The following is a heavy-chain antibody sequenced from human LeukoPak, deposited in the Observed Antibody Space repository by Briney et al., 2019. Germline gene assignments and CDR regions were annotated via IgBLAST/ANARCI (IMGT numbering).Heavy chain of an antibody. Sequence: ASVKVSCKASGYTFTSYDINWVRQATGQGLEWMGWMNPNSGNTGYAQKFQGRVTMTRNTSISTAYMELSSLRSEDTAVYYCARGVRYSSSWYGRNEYYYYMDVWGKGTTVTVSS. D-gene: IGHD6-13*01. CDR2: MNPNSGNT. CDR3: ARGVRYSSSWYGRNEYYYYMDV. V-gene: IGHV1-8*01. CDR1: GYTFTSYD. J-gene: IGHJ6*03.